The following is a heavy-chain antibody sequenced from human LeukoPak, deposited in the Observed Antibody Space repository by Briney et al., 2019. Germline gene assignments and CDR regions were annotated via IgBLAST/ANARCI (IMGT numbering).Heavy chain of an antibody. D-gene: IGHD6-19*01. Sequence: XLSXXXXGFTXXSYWMSWVRQAPGKGLEWVANIKQDGSEKYYVDSVKGRFTISRDNAKNSLYLQMNSLRAEDTAVYYCARSVAGTWAFDYWGQGTLVTVSS. V-gene: IGHV3-7*01. J-gene: IGHJ4*02. CDR3: ARSVAGTWAFDY. CDR2: IKQDGSEK. CDR1: GFTXXSYW.